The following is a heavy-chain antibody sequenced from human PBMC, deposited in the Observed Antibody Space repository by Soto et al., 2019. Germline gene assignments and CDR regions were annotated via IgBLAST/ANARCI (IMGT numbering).Heavy chain of an antibody. CDR3: ARDFGYYDFWSGTYYFDY. J-gene: IGHJ4*02. CDR2: ISPYNGNT. Sequence: ASVQVSCKASGYTFTSYGISWVRQAPGQGLEWMGWISPYNGNTNYAQKLQGRVTMTTDTSTSTAYMELRSLRSDDTAVYYCARDFGYYDFWSGTYYFDYWGQGTLVTVS. CDR1: GYTFTSYG. V-gene: IGHV1-18*04. D-gene: IGHD3-3*01.